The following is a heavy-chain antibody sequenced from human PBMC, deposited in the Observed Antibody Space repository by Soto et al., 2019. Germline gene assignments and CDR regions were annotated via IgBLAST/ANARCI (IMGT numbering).Heavy chain of an antibody. CDR3: VTSSASVRAYYYDSSGYPPPGWFDP. CDR1: GFSFSSYG. D-gene: IGHD3-22*01. V-gene: IGHV3-30*03. J-gene: IGHJ5*02. Sequence: GGSLRLSCAASGFSFSSYGMHWVRQAPGKGLEWVAVISYDGSNKYYADSVKGRFTISRDNSKNTLYLQMNSLRAEDTAVYYCVTSSASVRAYYYDSSGYPPPGWFDPWGQGTLVTVSS. CDR2: ISYDGSNK.